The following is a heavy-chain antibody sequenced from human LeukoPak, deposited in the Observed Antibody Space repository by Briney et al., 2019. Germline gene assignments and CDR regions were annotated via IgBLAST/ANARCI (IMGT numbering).Heavy chain of an antibody. CDR1: GGSFSGYY. J-gene: IGHJ5*02. Sequence: PSETLSLTCAVYGGSFSGYYWSWIRQPPGKGLEWIGYIYYSGSTNYNPSLKSRVTISVDTSKNQFSLKLSSVTAADTAVYYCARDPGSGWYWWFDPWGQGTLVTVSS. D-gene: IGHD6-19*01. CDR2: IYYSGST. CDR3: ARDPGSGWYWWFDP. V-gene: IGHV4-59*01.